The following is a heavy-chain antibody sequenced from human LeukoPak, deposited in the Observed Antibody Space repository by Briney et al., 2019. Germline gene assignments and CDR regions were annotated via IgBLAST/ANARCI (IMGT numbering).Heavy chain of an antibody. CDR1: GYTFTSYA. J-gene: IGHJ6*02. Sequence: ASVKVSCKASGYTFTSYAMHWVRQAPGQRLEWMGWINAGNGNTKYSQKFQGRVTITADESTSTAYMELSSLRSEDTAVYYCASRDCSSTSCFSGRAYYYYYYGMDVWGQGTTVTVSS. V-gene: IGHV1-3*01. CDR3: ASRDCSSTSCFSGRAYYYYYYGMDV. D-gene: IGHD2-2*01. CDR2: INAGNGNT.